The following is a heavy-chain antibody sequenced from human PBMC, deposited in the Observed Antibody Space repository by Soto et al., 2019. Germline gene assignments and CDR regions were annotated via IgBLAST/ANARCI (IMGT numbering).Heavy chain of an antibody. Sequence: GGSLRLSCAASGFTFSSYGMHWVRQAPGKGLEWVAVIWYDGSNKYYADSVKGRFTISRDNSKNTLYLQMNSLRAEDTAVYYCASNIAVAGFAFDYWGQGTPVTVSS. J-gene: IGHJ4*02. D-gene: IGHD6-19*01. V-gene: IGHV3-33*01. CDR1: GFTFSSYG. CDR2: IWYDGSNK. CDR3: ASNIAVAGFAFDY.